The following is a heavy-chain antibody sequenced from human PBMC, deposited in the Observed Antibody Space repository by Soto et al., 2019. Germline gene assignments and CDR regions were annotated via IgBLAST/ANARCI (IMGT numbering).Heavy chain of an antibody. CDR3: ASPYMYSSGLYFYGMDV. Sequence: GGSLRLSCAASGFTFSSYWMHWVRQAPGKGLVWVSRINSDGSSASYADPVKGRFTISRDNAKNTVYLQMNSLRAEDTAVYYCASPYMYSSGLYFYGMDVWGQGTTVTVSS. CDR2: INSDGSSA. CDR1: GFTFSSYW. D-gene: IGHD6-19*01. V-gene: IGHV3-74*01. J-gene: IGHJ6*02.